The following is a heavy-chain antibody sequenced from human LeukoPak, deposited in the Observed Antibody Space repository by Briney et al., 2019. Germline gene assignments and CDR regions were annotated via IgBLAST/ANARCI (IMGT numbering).Heavy chain of an antibody. D-gene: IGHD3-9*01. CDR3: AKHPGGVLRYFDWFDP. CDR2: XXGSGCST. Sequence: SGXTFSSYAMSWVRQAPGKGREXGXXXXGSGCSTYYADSVKGRFTISRDNSKNTLYLQMNSLRAEDTAVYYCAKHPGGVLRYFDWFDPWGQGTLVTVSS. CDR1: GXTFSSYA. J-gene: IGHJ5*02. V-gene: IGHV3-23*01.